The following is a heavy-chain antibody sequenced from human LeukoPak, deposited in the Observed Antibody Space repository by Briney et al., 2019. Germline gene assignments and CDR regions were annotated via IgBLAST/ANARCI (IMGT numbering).Heavy chain of an antibody. CDR3: ATAPFFYGRGFDP. Sequence: ASVKVSCKASGYTFTSYDINWVRQATGQGLEWMGWMNPNSGNTGYAQKFQGRVTMTRDTSTSTVYMELSSLRSEDTAVYYCATAPFFYGRGFDPWGQGTLVTVSS. CDR2: MNPNSGNT. CDR1: GYTFTSYD. V-gene: IGHV1-8*01. D-gene: IGHD4-17*01. J-gene: IGHJ5*02.